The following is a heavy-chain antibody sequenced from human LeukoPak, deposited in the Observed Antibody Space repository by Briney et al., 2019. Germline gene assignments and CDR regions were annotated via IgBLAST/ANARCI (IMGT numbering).Heavy chain of an antibody. Sequence: ASVKVSCKASGYTFTSYGISWVRQAPGQGLEWMGWISAYNGNTNYAQKLQGRVTMTTDTSTSTAYMELRSLRSDDTAVYYCARELDQHATGYSCYPYYFDYWGQGTLVTVSS. D-gene: IGHD5-12*01. CDR3: ARELDQHATGYSCYPYYFDY. CDR2: ISAYNGNT. V-gene: IGHV1-18*01. CDR1: GYTFTSYG. J-gene: IGHJ4*02.